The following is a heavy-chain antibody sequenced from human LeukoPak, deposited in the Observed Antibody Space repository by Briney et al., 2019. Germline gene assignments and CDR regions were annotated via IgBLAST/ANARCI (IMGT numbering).Heavy chain of an antibody. Sequence: ASVKVSCKASGYTFASYYMHWVRQAAGQGLEWMGIINPSGGSTSYAQKFQGRVTMTRDTSTSTVYMELSSLRSEDTAVYYCARALYYDFWSGYYKEENWFDPWGQGTLVTVSS. V-gene: IGHV1-46*01. J-gene: IGHJ5*02. CDR3: ARALYYDFWSGYYKEENWFDP. CDR2: INPSGGST. CDR1: GYTFASYY. D-gene: IGHD3-3*01.